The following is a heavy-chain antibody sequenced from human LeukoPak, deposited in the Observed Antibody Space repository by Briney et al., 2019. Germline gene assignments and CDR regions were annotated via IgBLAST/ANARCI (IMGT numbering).Heavy chain of an antibody. CDR2: IYYSGST. D-gene: IGHD1-26*01. J-gene: IGHJ4*02. CDR1: GGPISSSSYY. CDR3: ARSGGSYYFGYFDY. Sequence: PSETLSLTCTVSGGPISSSSYYWGWIRQPPGKGLEWIGSIYYSGSTYYNPSLRSRVTISVDTSKNQFSLKLSSVTAADTAVYYCARSGGSYYFGYFDYWGQGTLVTVSS. V-gene: IGHV4-39*01.